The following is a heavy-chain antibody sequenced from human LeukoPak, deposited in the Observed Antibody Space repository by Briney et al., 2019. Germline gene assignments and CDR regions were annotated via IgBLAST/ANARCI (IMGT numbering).Heavy chain of an antibody. CDR3: SSDWYDY. D-gene: IGHD6-13*01. CDR1: GFPFSSYA. CDR2: IKSKGDGGTT. Sequence: GGPLRLSCAASGFPFSSYAMSWVRQAPGKGLEWVGRIKSKGDGGTTDYVAPVKGRFTMSRDDSKSTLYLQMNSLKVEDTAIYYCSSDWYDYWGQGTMVTSSS. J-gene: IGHJ4*02. V-gene: IGHV3-15*01.